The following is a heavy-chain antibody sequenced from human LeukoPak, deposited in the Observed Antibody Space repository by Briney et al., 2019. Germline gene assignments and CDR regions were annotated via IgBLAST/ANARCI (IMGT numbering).Heavy chain of an antibody. D-gene: IGHD6-19*01. Sequence: GGSLRLSCAASGFTFSDYAMQWVRQAPGKGLEWVGIISHDGSNKYYADSVKGRFTISRDNSKNTVYLQMNNMRVDDTAVYCCARVAGWHWFDPWGQGTLVTVSS. CDR3: ARVAGWHWFDP. J-gene: IGHJ5*02. CDR2: ISHDGSNK. V-gene: IGHV3-30*04. CDR1: GFTFSDYA.